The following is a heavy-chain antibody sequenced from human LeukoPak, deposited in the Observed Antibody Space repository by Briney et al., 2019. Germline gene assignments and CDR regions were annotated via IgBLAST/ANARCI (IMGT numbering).Heavy chain of an antibody. CDR2: MNPNSGNT. CDR1: GGTFSSYA. Sequence: ASVKVSCKASGGTFSSYAISWVRQATGQGLEWMGWMNPNSGNTGYAQKFQGRVTMTRNTSISTAYMELNSLRPEDTAVYYCARGRRVGATISVYWGQGTPVTVSS. J-gene: IGHJ4*02. D-gene: IGHD1-26*01. CDR3: ARGRRVGATISVY. V-gene: IGHV1-8*02.